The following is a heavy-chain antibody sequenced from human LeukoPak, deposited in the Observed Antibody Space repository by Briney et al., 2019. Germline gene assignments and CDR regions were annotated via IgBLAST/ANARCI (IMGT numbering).Heavy chain of an antibody. Sequence: SQTLSLTCAISGDSVSSNSAAWNWIRQSPSRGLEWLGRTYYRSKWYNDYAVSVKSRITINPDTSKNQFSLQLNSVTPEDTAVYYCARDSRLREAPYYYYYYMDVWGKGTTVTVSS. V-gene: IGHV6-1*01. CDR1: GDSVSSNSAA. J-gene: IGHJ6*03. CDR3: ARDSRLREAPYYYYYYMDV. D-gene: IGHD3-10*01. CDR2: TYYRSKWYN.